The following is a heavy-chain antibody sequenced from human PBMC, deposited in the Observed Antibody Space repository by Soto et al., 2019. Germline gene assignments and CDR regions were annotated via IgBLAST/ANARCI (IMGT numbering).Heavy chain of an antibody. Sequence: GASVKVSCKASGYTFTNYYMHWVRQAPGQGLEWMGLINPGSGATSYAQKFQGRVTMTTDTSTSTVYMELSSLRSEDTAVYSCASRNWGDAFDLWGQGTMVTVSS. CDR3: ASRNWGDAFDL. V-gene: IGHV1-46*01. J-gene: IGHJ3*01. CDR1: GYTFTNYY. CDR2: INPGSGAT. D-gene: IGHD7-27*01.